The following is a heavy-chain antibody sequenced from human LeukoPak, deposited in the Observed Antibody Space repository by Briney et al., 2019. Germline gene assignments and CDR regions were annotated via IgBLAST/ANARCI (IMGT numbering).Heavy chain of an antibody. D-gene: IGHD3-16*02. CDR3: ARTMGDYYDYVWGSYRRRKNWFDP. J-gene: IGHJ5*02. V-gene: IGHV4-34*01. Sequence: SETLSLTCAVYGGFFSGYYWSWIRQPPGKGLEWIGEINHSGSTNYNPSLKSRVTISVDTSKNQFSLKLSSVTAADTAVYYCARTMGDYYDYVWGSYRRRKNWFDPWGQGTLVTVSS. CDR1: GGFFSGYY. CDR2: INHSGST.